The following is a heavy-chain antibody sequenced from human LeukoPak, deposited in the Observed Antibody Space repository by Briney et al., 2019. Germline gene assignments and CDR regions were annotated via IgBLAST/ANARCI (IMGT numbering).Heavy chain of an antibody. D-gene: IGHD3-9*01. CDR1: GYTFTSYG. CDR3: ARGLDQTYYDILTGLNS. J-gene: IGHJ5*02. V-gene: IGHV1-18*01. Sequence: GASVKVSCKASGYTFTSYGISWVRQAPGQGLEWMGWISAYNGNTNYAQKLQGRVTMTTDTSTSTAYMELRSLRSDDTAVYYCARGLDQTYYDILTGLNSWGQGTLVTVSS. CDR2: ISAYNGNT.